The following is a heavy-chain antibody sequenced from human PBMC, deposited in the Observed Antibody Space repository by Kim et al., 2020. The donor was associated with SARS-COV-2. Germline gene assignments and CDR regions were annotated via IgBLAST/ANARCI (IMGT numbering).Heavy chain of an antibody. J-gene: IGHJ6*02. Sequence: SETLSLTCTVSGGSISSSSYYWGWIRQPPGKGLEWIGSIYYSGSTYYNPSLKSRVTISVDTSKNQFSLKLSSVTAADTAVYYCARHSYSSSWPDGMDVWGQGTTVTVSS. CDR1: GGSISSSSYY. D-gene: IGHD6-13*01. CDR3: ARHSYSSSWPDGMDV. V-gene: IGHV4-39*01. CDR2: IYYSGST.